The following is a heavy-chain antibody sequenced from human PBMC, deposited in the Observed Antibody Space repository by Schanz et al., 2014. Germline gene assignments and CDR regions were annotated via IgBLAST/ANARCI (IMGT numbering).Heavy chain of an antibody. Sequence: EVQLLESGGGLVQPGGSLRLSCAASGFIFSNSWMSWVRQAPGKGLEWVTNIKQDGSEKYYVDSVKGRFTISRDNAKNSLYLQMNSLTAEYTTVYYCARGVRIDYWGQGTLVTVSS. CDR3: ARGVRIDY. J-gene: IGHJ4*02. CDR2: IKQDGSEK. D-gene: IGHD3-3*01. V-gene: IGHV3-7*01. CDR1: GFIFSNSW.